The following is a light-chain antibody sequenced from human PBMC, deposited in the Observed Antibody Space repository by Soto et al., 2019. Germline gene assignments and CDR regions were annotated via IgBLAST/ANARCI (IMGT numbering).Light chain of an antibody. J-gene: IGKJ1*01. CDR3: QQYDVHPKT. CDR2: DAS. V-gene: IGKV1-5*01. Sequence: DVQMTQSPSTLAASVGDRVTITCRASENIKNWLAWYQQTPGKAPKVLISDASRLETGVPSRFSGSGYGTDFTLTITSPQTDDFGTYNCQQYDVHPKTFRHGPKVDIK. CDR1: ENIKNW.